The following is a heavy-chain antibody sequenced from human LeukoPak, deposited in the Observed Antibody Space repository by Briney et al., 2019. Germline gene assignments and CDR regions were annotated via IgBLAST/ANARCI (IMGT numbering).Heavy chain of an antibody. J-gene: IGHJ4*02. CDR1: GGSISSYY. V-gene: IGHV4-59*01. CDR2: IYYSGST. CDR3: ARAVAGTSSYFDY. D-gene: IGHD6-19*01. Sequence: PSETLSLTCTVSGGSISSYYWSWIRQPPGKGLEWIGYIYYSGSTNYNPSLKSRVTMSVDTSKNQFSLKLSSVTAADTAVYYCARAVAGTSSYFDYWGQGTLVTVSS.